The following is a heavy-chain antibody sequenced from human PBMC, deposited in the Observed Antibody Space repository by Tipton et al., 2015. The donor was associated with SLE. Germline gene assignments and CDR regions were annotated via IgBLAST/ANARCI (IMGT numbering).Heavy chain of an antibody. CDR3: AREGVIAAVRDAFDI. D-gene: IGHD6-13*01. CDR2: INSDGSST. Sequence: SLRLSCAASGFTFSSYGMHWVRQVPGKGLVWVSRINSDGSSTSYADSVKGRFTISRDNAKNTLYLQMNSLRAEDTAVYYCAREGVIAAVRDAFDIWGQGTMVTVSS. J-gene: IGHJ3*02. V-gene: IGHV3-74*01. CDR1: GFTFSSYG.